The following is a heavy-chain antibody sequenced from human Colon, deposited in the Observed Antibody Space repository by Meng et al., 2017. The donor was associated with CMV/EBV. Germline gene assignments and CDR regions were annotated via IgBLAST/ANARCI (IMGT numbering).Heavy chain of an antibody. CDR1: GGAFRNFG. V-gene: IGHV1-69*10. Sequence: ASGGAFRNFGIDWVRQAPGQGREWMGGIIPLVDMANYAKNCQGRVTITADKPTSTAYMELSSLRSEDTAVYYCARRGDYYGSNWFDPWGQGTLVTVSS. D-gene: IGHD3-10*01. CDR2: IIPLVDMA. CDR3: ARRGDYYGSNWFDP. J-gene: IGHJ5*02.